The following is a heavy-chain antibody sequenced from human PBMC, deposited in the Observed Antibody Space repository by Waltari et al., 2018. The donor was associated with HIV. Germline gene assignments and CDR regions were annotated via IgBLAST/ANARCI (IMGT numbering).Heavy chain of an antibody. CDR1: GGPISSSSYS. CDR2: IYYSGRT. J-gene: IGHJ4*02. D-gene: IGHD3-10*01. Sequence: QLHLQESGPGLVTPSDTLSLTCTVSGGPISSSSYSGGWIRQPPGTGLEWIGSIYYSGRTYYNPSLKSRVTISVDTSKNQFSLKLSSVTAADTAVYYCARVSYGSGGLDYWGQGTLVTVSS. CDR3: ARVSYGSGGLDY. V-gene: IGHV4-39*07.